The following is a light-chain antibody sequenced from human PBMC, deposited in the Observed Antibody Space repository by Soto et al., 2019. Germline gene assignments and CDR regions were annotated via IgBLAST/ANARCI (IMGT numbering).Light chain of an antibody. V-gene: IGKV1-5*01. CDR3: QQYSTYPLT. J-gene: IGKJ4*01. CDR2: DAS. CDR1: ERITTF. Sequence: DIQMTQSPSSLSASVGDSVTITCRASERITTFLAWYQQKPGKAPQILIYDASKLEPGVPSRLSGGGSGTEFTLTISSLQPDDFATYYCQQYSTYPLTFGGGTKVDIK.